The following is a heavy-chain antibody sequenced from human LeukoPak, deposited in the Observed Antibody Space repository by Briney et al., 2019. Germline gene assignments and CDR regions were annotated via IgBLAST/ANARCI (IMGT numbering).Heavy chain of an antibody. J-gene: IGHJ5*02. Sequence: ASVKVSCKVSGYTLTELSMHWVRQAPGKGLEWMGGFDPEDGETIYAQKFQGRVTMTEDTSTDTAYMELSSLRSEDTAVYYCATDPGMVRGFNWFDPWGQGTLVTVSS. CDR1: GYTLTELS. D-gene: IGHD3-10*01. CDR2: FDPEDGET. CDR3: ATDPGMVRGFNWFDP. V-gene: IGHV1-24*01.